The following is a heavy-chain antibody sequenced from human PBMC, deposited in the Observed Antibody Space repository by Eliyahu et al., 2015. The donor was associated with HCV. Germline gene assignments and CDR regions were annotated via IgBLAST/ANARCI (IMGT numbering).Heavy chain of an antibody. CDR3: ARDLVPCSECANGGFDP. V-gene: IGHV4-4*07. CDR2: IYSSGST. CDR1: GGSIXSNY. D-gene: IGHD2-8*01. Sequence: QVQLQESXPGLVKPSEXLSLTCTVSGGSIXSNYWSWIRQPAGKGLEWIGRIYSSGSTHYNPSLKSRVTMSIDTSKNQFSLKVTSVTAADTAVYYCARDLVPCSECANGGFDPWGQGTLVTVSS. J-gene: IGHJ5*02.